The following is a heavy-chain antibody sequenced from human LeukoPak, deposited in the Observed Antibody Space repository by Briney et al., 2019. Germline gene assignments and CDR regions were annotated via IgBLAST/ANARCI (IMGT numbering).Heavy chain of an antibody. Sequence: SETLSLTCTVSGGSISSYYWSWIRQPPGKGLEWIGYIYYSGSTNYNPSLKSRVTISVDTSKNQFTLKLSSVTAADTAVYYCARDRYDFWSGEGNYMDVWGKGTTVTVSS. J-gene: IGHJ6*03. CDR3: ARDRYDFWSGEGNYMDV. CDR1: GGSISSYY. CDR2: IYYSGST. V-gene: IGHV4-59*01. D-gene: IGHD3-3*01.